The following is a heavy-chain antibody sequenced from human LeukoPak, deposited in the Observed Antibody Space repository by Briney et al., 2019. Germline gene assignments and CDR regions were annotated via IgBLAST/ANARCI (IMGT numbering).Heavy chain of an antibody. CDR2: IYYSGNT. CDR1: GGSISSYY. V-gene: IGHV4-59*12. CDR3: ARGIERATIGDAFDI. J-gene: IGHJ3*02. Sequence: SETLSLTCTVSGGSISSYYWSWIRQHPGEGLEWLGYIYYSGNTYYNPSLNGRLTISADTSQNQFSLKLTSVTAADTAVYYCARGIERATIGDAFDIWGQGTTVTVSS. D-gene: IGHD5-24*01.